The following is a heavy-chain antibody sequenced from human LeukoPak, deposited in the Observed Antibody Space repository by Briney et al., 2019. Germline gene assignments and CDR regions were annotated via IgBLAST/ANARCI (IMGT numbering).Heavy chain of an antibody. Sequence: GGSLRLSCAASGFTFSSYGMHWVRQDPGKGLEWVSVIWYDGSNKYYADSVKGRFTISRDNSKNTLYLHKNSLRTEDTAVYYCARGKYYDFGSGYYSARGFDYWGQGTLVTVSS. CDR2: IWYDGSNK. V-gene: IGHV3-33*01. J-gene: IGHJ4*02. D-gene: IGHD3-3*01. CDR1: GFTFSSYG. CDR3: ARGKYYDFGSGYYSARGFDY.